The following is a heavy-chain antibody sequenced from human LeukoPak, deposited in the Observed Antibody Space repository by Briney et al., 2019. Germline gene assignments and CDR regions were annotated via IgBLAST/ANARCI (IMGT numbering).Heavy chain of an antibody. V-gene: IGHV4-59*01. J-gene: IGHJ4*02. CDR3: ARGIFGVVPKTFDY. Sequence: SETLSLTCTVSGGSISSYYWSWIRQPPGKGLEWIGYIYYNGSTNYNPSLKSRVTISVDTSKNQFSLKLSSVTAADTAVYYCARGIFGVVPKTFDYWGQGTLVTVSS. CDR2: IYYNGST. D-gene: IGHD3-3*01. CDR1: GGSISSYY.